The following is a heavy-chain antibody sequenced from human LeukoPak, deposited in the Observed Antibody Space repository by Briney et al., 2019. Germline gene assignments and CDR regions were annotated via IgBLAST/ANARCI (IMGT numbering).Heavy chain of an antibody. J-gene: IGHJ4*02. CDR3: AKEQRIRHCSEGVCMEGYYFDY. D-gene: IGHD2-8*01. V-gene: IGHV3-23*01. CDR1: GFPFNMFG. CDR2: LSRGGGST. Sequence: GGSLRLSCTGSGFPFNMFGIHWVRQAPGQGLDWVSGLSRGGGSTNYADSVKGRFTISRDYSKTMVFLQMNSLRPEDPAVYYCAKEQRIRHCSEGVCMEGYYFDYWGQGSLVTVSS.